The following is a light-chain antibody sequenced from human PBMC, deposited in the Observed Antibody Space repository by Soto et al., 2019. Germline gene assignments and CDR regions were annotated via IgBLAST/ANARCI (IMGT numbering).Light chain of an antibody. CDR3: QQYNNWGT. CDR2: GAS. Sequence: EIVITQSQATMSVSPGERATLSGRASQSVSSNLAWYQQKPGQAPRLLIYGASTRATVIPARFSGSGSGTEFTLTISSLQSEDFAVYYCQQYNNWGTFGQGTKVEIK. J-gene: IGKJ1*01. CDR1: QSVSSN. V-gene: IGKV3-15*01.